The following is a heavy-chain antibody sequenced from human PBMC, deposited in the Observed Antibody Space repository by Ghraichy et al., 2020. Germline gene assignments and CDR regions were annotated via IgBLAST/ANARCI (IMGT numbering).Heavy chain of an antibody. CDR3: ARQGLSRDFWSGYSLTAFDY. V-gene: IGHV4-39*01. D-gene: IGHD3-3*01. Sequence: SETLSLTCTVSGGSISSSSYYWGWIRQPPGKGLEWIGSIYYSGSTYYNPSLKSRVTISVDTSKNQFSLKLSSVTAADTAVYYCARQGLSRDFWSGYSLTAFDYWGQGTLVTVSS. J-gene: IGHJ4*02. CDR2: IYYSGST. CDR1: GGSISSSSYY.